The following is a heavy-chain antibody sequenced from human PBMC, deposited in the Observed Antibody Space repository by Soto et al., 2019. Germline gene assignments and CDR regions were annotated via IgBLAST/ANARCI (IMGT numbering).Heavy chain of an antibody. CDR1: GGSISCYY. Sequence: SSETLSLTCTVSGGSISCYYWTWIRQPPGKGLEWVGSLFYGGTTDYNPSLKSRLTMSLDTSKNHFSLKLRSVTAADTAVYFCARHRGPAPVYWGQGTLVTVSS. J-gene: IGHJ4*02. CDR3: ARHRGPAPVY. V-gene: IGHV4-39*01. CDR2: LFYGGTT. D-gene: IGHD2-15*01.